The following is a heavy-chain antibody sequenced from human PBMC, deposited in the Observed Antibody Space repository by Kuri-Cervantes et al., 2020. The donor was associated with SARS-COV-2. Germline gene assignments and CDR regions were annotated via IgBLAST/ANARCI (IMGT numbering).Heavy chain of an antibody. CDR1: GFTFSSYW. CDR2: IKQDGSEK. V-gene: IGHV3-7*05. D-gene: IGHD6-19*01. J-gene: IGHJ4*02. Sequence: GGSLRLSCAASGFTFSSYWMSWVRQAPGKGLEWVANIKQDGSEKYYVDSVKGRFTISRDNAKNSLYLQMNSLRAEDTAVYYCARDRHLAVAGHFDYRGQGTLVTVSS. CDR3: ARDRHLAVAGHFDY.